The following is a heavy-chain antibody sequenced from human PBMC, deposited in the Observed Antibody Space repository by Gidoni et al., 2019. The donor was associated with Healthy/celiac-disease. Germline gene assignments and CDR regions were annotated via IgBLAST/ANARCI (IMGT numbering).Heavy chain of an antibody. D-gene: IGHD3-3*01. V-gene: IGHV4-59*08. Sequence: QVQLQESGPGLVKPSETLSLTCTVSGGSISSYYWSWIRPPPGKGLEWIGYIYYSGSTNYNPSLKSRVTISVDTSKNQFSLKLISVTAADTAVYYCASLSYDFWSGYYLDVWGQGTTVTVSS. CDR2: IYYSGST. J-gene: IGHJ6*02. CDR1: GGSISSYY. CDR3: ASLSYDFWSGYYLDV.